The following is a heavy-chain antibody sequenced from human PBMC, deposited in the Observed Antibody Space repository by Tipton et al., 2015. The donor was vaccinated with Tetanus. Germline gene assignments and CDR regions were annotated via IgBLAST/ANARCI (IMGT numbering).Heavy chain of an antibody. CDR1: GGSISSYY. CDR3: ARDPSGGVRYFDY. CDR2: IYYSGST. J-gene: IGHJ4*02. V-gene: IGHV4-59*01. D-gene: IGHD2-8*01. Sequence: LRLSCTVSGGSISSYYWSWIRQPPGKGLEWIGYIYYSGSTNYNPSLKSRVTISVDTSKNQFSLKLSSVTAAGTAVYYCARDPSGGVRYFDYWGQGTLVTVSS.